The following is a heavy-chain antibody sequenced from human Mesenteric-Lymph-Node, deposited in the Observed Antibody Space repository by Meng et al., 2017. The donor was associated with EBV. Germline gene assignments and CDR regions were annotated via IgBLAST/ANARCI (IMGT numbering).Heavy chain of an antibody. V-gene: IGHV1-2*04. CDR2: INPNSGGT. J-gene: IGHJ3*02. Sequence: QVQLVQSGAEVKQPGASVKVSCKASGYTFTGYYMHWVRQAPGQGLEWMGWINPNSGGTNYAQKFQGWVTMTRDTSISTAYMELSRLRSDDTAVYYCARAGPYYDSSSGAFDIWGQGTMVTVSS. CDR1: GYTFTGYY. CDR3: ARAGPYYDSSSGAFDI. D-gene: IGHD3-22*01.